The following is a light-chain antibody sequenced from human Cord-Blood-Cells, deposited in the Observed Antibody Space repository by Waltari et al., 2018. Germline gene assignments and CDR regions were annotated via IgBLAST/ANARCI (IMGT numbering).Light chain of an antibody. CDR2: YDS. J-gene: IGLJ2*01. V-gene: IGLV3-21*04. CDR3: QVWDSSSDHPVV. Sequence: SYVLTPPPSVSVAPGQTARITCGGNNIGSKSVHWYQQKPGQAPVLVIYYDSDRPSGIPERFSGSNSGNTATLTISRVEAGDEADYYCQVWDSSSDHPVVFGGGTKLTVL. CDR1: NIGSKS.